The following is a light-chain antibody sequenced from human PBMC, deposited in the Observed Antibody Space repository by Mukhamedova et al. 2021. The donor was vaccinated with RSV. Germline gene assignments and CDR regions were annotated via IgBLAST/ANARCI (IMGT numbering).Light chain of an antibody. CDR1: SSDVGGYNY. CDR3: SSYAGSNNLV. V-gene: IGLV2-8*01. CDR2: EVS. J-gene: IGLJ3*02. Sequence: GTSSDVGGYNYVSWYQQHPGKAPKLMIYEVSKRPSGVPDRFSGSKSGNTASLTVSGHQAEDEADYYCSSYAGSNNLVFGGGTKL.